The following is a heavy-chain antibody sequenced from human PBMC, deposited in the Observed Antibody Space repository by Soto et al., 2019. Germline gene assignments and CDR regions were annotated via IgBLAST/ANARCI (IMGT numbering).Heavy chain of an antibody. D-gene: IGHD4-17*01. V-gene: IGHV3-43*01. J-gene: IGHJ6*02. CDR2: ISWDGGST. CDR3: AKDRDGDYYYYGMDV. CDR1: GFTFGDYT. Sequence: EVQLVESGGVVVQPGGSLRLSCAASGFTFGDYTMHWVRQAPGKGLEWVSLISWDGGSTYYADSVKGRFTISRDNSKNSLYLQMNSLRTEDTALYYCAKDRDGDYYYYGMDVWGQGTTVTVSS.